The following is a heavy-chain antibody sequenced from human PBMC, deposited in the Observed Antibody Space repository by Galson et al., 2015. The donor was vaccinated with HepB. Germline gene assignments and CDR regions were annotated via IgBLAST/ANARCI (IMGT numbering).Heavy chain of an antibody. CDR2: IYYSGST. V-gene: IGHV4-30-4*01. CDR1: GGSISSGDYY. J-gene: IGHJ3*02. D-gene: IGHD2-15*01. Sequence: TLSLTCTVSGGSISSGDYYWSWIRQPPGKGLEWIGYIYYSGSTYYNPSLKSRVTISVDTSKNQFSLKLSSVTAADTAVYYCARVPFDSYAFDIWGQGTMVTVSS. CDR3: ARVPFDSYAFDI.